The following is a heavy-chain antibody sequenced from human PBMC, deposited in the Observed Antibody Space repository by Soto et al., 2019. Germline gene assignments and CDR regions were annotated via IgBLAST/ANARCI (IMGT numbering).Heavy chain of an antibody. CDR3: SRSSSKRGLFDY. D-gene: IGHD6-6*01. J-gene: IGHJ4*02. V-gene: IGHV4-4*02. Sequence: SETLSLTCGVSGVSFTFTDWWSWVRQSPGKGLEWIGEVYDNGNTNYNPSLQSRVTISLDKSKNRFSLRLSSVTAADTAVYYCSRSSSKRGLFDYWGQGTLVTVSS. CDR1: GVSFTFTDW. CDR2: VYDNGNT.